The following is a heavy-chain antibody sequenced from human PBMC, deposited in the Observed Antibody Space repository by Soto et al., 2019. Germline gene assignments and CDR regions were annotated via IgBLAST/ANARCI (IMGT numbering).Heavy chain of an antibody. V-gene: IGHV5-51*01. D-gene: IGHD6-13*01. CDR2: IYPGDSDT. CDR1: GYSFTSYW. Sequence: PGESLKISCKGSGYSFTSYWIGWVREMPGKGLEWMGIIYPGDSDTRYSPSFQGQVTISADKSISTAYLQWSSLKASDTAMYYCARQVAAAPEGFDYWGQGTLVTVSS. CDR3: ARQVAAAPEGFDY. J-gene: IGHJ4*02.